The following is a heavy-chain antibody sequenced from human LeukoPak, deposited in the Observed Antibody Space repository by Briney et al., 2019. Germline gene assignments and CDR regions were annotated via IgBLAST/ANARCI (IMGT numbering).Heavy chain of an antibody. CDR2: IIPIFGTA. V-gene: IGHV1-69*13. D-gene: IGHD3-22*01. Sequence: ASVKVSCKASGGTFSSYAISWVRQAPGQGLEWMGGIIPIFGTANYAQKFQGRVTITADESTSTAHMELSSLRSEDTAVYYCASYLYYYDSSGYYKLDYWGQGTLVTVSS. J-gene: IGHJ4*02. CDR3: ASYLYYYDSSGYYKLDY. CDR1: GGTFSSYA.